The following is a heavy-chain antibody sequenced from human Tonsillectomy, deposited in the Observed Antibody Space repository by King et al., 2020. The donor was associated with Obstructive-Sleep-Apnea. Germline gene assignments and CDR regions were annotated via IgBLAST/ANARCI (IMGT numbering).Heavy chain of an antibody. V-gene: IGHV4-31*03. D-gene: IGHD5-24*01. Sequence: QLQESGPGLVKPSQTLSLTCTVSGGSISSGGYYWSWIRQHPGKGLEWIGYIYDSVSTYYNPSLKSRVTISVDTSKNQFSLKLSSVTAADTAVYYCARDRDGYNHLDYWGQGTLVTVSS. CDR2: IYDSVST. CDR1: GGSISSGGYY. J-gene: IGHJ4*02. CDR3: ARDRDGYNHLDY.